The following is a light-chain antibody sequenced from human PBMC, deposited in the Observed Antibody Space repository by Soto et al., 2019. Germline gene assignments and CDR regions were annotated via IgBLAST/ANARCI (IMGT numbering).Light chain of an antibody. Sequence: EIVWTQSPGTLSLSPGERSTLSCRASQTLSDSFIGCYQQKPGQAPRLLIYDTSSRATGVPDRYSASGSATDFPLNLTRLQPEDIAVYCCQQHANWRINFGQETRLDLK. V-gene: IGKV3D-20*02. CDR1: QTLSDSF. CDR3: QQHANWRIN. CDR2: DTS. J-gene: IGKJ5*01.